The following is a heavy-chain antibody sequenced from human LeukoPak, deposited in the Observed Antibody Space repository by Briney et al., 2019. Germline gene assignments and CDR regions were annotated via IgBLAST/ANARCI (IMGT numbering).Heavy chain of an antibody. CDR3: ARLRGVATAYYFDY. CDR1: GGSISSYY. Sequence: LETLSLTCTVSGGSISSYYWSWIRQPPGKGLEWIGYIYYSGSTNYNPSLKSRVTISVDTSKNQFSLKLSSVTAADTAVYYCARLRGVATAYYFDYWGQGTLVTVSS. D-gene: IGHD5-12*01. V-gene: IGHV4-59*08. J-gene: IGHJ4*02. CDR2: IYYSGST.